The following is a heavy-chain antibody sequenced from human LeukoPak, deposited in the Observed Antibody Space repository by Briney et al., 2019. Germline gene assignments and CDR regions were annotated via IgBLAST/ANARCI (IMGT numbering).Heavy chain of an antibody. Sequence: KSSETLSLTCTVSGGSISSGSYYWSCIRQPAGKGLECIGRIYTSGSTNYNPSLKSRVTISVDTSKNQFSLKLSSVTAADTAVYYCATIAAAGGGAFDIWGQGTMVTVSS. CDR1: GGSISSGSYY. CDR2: IYTSGST. V-gene: IGHV4-61*02. J-gene: IGHJ3*02. CDR3: ATIAAAGGGAFDI. D-gene: IGHD6-13*01.